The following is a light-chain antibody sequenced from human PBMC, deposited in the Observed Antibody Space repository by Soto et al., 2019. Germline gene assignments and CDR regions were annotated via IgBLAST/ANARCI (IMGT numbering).Light chain of an antibody. Sequence: EIVLTQSPGTLSLSPGERATLSCRASQSAPCTYLAWYQQKPGQAPRLLISGASTRAPGIPDRFSGSGSGTDFTLTISRLEPEDFAVYFCQQYGSSVTFGQGTRLE. CDR2: GAS. J-gene: IGKJ5*01. CDR1: QSAPCTY. CDR3: QQYGSSVT. V-gene: IGKV3-20*01.